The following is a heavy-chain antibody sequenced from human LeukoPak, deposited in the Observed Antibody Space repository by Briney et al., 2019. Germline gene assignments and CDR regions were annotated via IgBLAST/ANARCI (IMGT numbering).Heavy chain of an antibody. V-gene: IGHV3-7*01. J-gene: IGHJ3*02. D-gene: IGHD3-22*01. Sequence: PGGSLRLSCAASGFTFSSYAMSWVRQAPGKGLEWVANIKQDGSEKYYVDSVKGRFTISRDNAKNSLYLQMNSLRAEDTAVYYCAREGAYYYDSSGYGAAFDIWGQGTMVTVSS. CDR2: IKQDGSEK. CDR3: AREGAYYYDSSGYGAAFDI. CDR1: GFTFSSYA.